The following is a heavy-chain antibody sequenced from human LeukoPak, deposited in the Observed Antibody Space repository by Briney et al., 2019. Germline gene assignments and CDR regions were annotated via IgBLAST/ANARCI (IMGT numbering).Heavy chain of an antibody. D-gene: IGHD1-1*01. V-gene: IGHV3-53*01. Sequence: GGSLRLSCAASGFTVSSNYMSWVRQAPGKGLEWVSVIYSGGSTYYAGSVKGRFTISRDNSKNTLYLQMNRLRAEDTAVYFCAKELIIQPTGTVAFDVWGQGTMVSVSS. CDR2: IYSGGST. CDR1: GFTVSSNY. J-gene: IGHJ3*01. CDR3: AKELIIQPTGTVAFDV.